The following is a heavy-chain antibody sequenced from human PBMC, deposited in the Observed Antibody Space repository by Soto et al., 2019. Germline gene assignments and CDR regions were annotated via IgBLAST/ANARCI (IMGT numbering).Heavy chain of an antibody. Sequence: SGPTLVNPTQTLTLTCTFSGFSLSTSGVSVGWIRQPPGKALEWLAFIYWNDDKSYSPSLKSRLTVTKDNSKKQVVLTITNMDPGDTATYFCAHAGDYDLLTFDHWGPGTLVTVSS. V-gene: IGHV2-5*01. J-gene: IGHJ4*02. CDR1: GFSLSTSGVS. D-gene: IGHD4-17*01. CDR3: AHAGDYDLLTFDH. CDR2: IYWNDDK.